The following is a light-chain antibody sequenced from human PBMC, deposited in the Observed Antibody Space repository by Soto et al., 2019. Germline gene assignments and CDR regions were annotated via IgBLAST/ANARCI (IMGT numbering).Light chain of an antibody. CDR3: CSYAGSYTLYG. V-gene: IGLV2-11*01. J-gene: IGLJ1*01. CDR1: SSDVGGYNY. Sequence: QSALTQPRSVSGSPGQSVTISCTGTSSDVGGYNYVSWYQQHPGKAPKLMIYDVSRRPSGVPDRFSGSKSGNTASLTIAGLQAEDEADYYCCSYAGSYTLYGIGTGTKV. CDR2: DVS.